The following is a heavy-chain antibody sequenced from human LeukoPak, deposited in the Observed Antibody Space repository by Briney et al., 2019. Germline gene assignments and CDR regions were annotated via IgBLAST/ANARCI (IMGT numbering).Heavy chain of an antibody. V-gene: IGHV4-38-2*02. CDR3: ARVQYYYYYMDV. Sequence: SETLSLTCTVSGYSLSSGYYWGWIRQPPGKGLEWIGSVDHSGGTYYNPSLRSRVSISVDTSKNQFSLKLSSVTAADTAVYYCARVQYYYYYMDVWGKGTTVTVSS. CDR1: GYSLSSGYY. CDR2: VDHSGGT. J-gene: IGHJ6*03.